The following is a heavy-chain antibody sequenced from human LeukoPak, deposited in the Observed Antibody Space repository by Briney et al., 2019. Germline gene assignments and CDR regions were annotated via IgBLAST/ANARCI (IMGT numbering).Heavy chain of an antibody. Sequence: SETLSFTCTVSGGSISSYYWSWIRQPPGKGLEWIGNIYYSGSTNYNPSLKSRVTISVDTSKNQFSLKLSSVTAADTAVYYCARLPQTVYGDYVGDYGGQGTLVTVSS. V-gene: IGHV4-59*01. D-gene: IGHD4-17*01. J-gene: IGHJ4*02. CDR1: GGSISSYY. CDR3: ARLPQTVYGDYVGDY. CDR2: IYYSGST.